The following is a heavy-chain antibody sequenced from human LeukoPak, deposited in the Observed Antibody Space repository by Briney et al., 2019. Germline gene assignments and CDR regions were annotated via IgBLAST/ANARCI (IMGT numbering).Heavy chain of an antibody. J-gene: IGHJ6*02. Sequence: SVKVSCKASGGTFSSYAISWVRQAPGQGLEWMGRIIPILGIANYAQKFQGRVTITADKSTSTAYMELSSLRSEDTAVYYCXXXXXXXWSGLLNGMDVWGQGTTVTVSS. CDR3: XXXXXXXWSGLLNGMDV. CDR2: IIPILGIA. D-gene: IGHD3-3*01. V-gene: IGHV1-69*04. CDR1: GGTFSSYA.